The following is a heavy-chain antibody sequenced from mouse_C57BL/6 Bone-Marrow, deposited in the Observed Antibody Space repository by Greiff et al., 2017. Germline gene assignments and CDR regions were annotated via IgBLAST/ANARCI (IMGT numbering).Heavy chain of an antibody. CDR1: VYTFTSYW. CDR3: ARSPLYSNYVAWFAY. V-gene: IGHV1-52*01. J-gene: IGHJ3*01. Sequence: QVQLQQPGAELVRPGSSVKLSCKASVYTFTSYWMHWVKQRPIQGLEWIGNIDPSDSETHYNQKFKDKATLTVDKSSSTAYMQLSSLTSEDSAVXYCARSPLYSNYVAWFAYWGQGTLVTVSA. CDR2: IDPSDSET. D-gene: IGHD2-5*01.